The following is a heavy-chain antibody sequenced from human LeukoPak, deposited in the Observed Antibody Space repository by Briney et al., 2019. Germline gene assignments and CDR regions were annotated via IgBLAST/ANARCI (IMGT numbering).Heavy chain of an antibody. CDR1: GYSFTSYW. Sequence: GESLKISCKGSGYSFTSYWISWVRQMPGNGLEWMGRIDPSDSYTNYSPSFQGHVTISADKSISTAYLQWSSLKASDTAMYYCARHLARKYDILTGYHDAFDIWGQGTMVTVSS. V-gene: IGHV5-10-1*01. D-gene: IGHD3-9*01. CDR3: ARHLARKYDILTGYHDAFDI. J-gene: IGHJ3*02. CDR2: IDPSDSYT.